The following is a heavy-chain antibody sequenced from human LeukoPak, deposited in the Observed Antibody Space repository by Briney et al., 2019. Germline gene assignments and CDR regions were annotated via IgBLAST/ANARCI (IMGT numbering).Heavy chain of an antibody. CDR1: GFTYTDYW. Sequence: AGGSLRLSCVGSGFTYTDYWMHGFRQAPGKGPVWVSRINPDGTIIDYADSVKGRFSISRDNAKNLLYLQMNGLRADDTAVYYCAKDLSWNTADRWGQGILVTVSS. J-gene: IGHJ5*02. CDR3: AKDLSWNTADR. V-gene: IGHV3-74*01. D-gene: IGHD5-18*01. CDR2: INPDGTII.